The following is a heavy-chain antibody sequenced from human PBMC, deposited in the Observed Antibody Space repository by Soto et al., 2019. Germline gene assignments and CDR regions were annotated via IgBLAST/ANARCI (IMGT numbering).Heavy chain of an antibody. CDR2: IYYTGST. D-gene: IGHD3-9*01. CDR1: GGSISTYF. CDR3: ARMYYDILTNYRTFDY. V-gene: IGHV4-59*01. Sequence: SETLSLTCTVSGGSISTYFWTWIRQPPGKGLEWIGYIYYTGSTSYNPSLKSRVTMSLDTSKNHFSLNLSSVTAADTAVYYCARMYYDILTNYRTFDYWGQGALVTVSS. J-gene: IGHJ4*02.